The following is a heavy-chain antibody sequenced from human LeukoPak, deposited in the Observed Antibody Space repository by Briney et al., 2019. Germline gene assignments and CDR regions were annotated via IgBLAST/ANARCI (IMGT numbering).Heavy chain of an antibody. D-gene: IGHD1-14*01. CDR3: ASDCITGTTGY. Sequence: ASVKVSCKASGGTFSSYAISWVRQAPGQGLEWMGIINPSGGSTSYAQKFQGRVTMTRDTSTSTVYMELSSLRSEDTAVYYCASDCITGTTGYWGQGTLVTVSS. CDR2: INPSGGST. CDR1: GGTFSSYA. J-gene: IGHJ4*02. V-gene: IGHV1-46*01.